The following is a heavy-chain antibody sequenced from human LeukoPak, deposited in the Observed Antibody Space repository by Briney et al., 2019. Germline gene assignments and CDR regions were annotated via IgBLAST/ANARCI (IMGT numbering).Heavy chain of an antibody. CDR1: GGSISSSNW. CDR3: ARIYYYDSSGPYFPFDY. J-gene: IGHJ4*02. Sequence: SGTLSLTCAVSGGSISSSNWWSWVRQPPGKGLEWIGEIYHSGSTNYNPSLKSRVTISVGKSKNQFSLKLSSVTAADTAVYYCARIYYYDSSGPYFPFDYWGQGTLVTVSS. CDR2: IYHSGST. D-gene: IGHD3-22*01. V-gene: IGHV4-4*02.